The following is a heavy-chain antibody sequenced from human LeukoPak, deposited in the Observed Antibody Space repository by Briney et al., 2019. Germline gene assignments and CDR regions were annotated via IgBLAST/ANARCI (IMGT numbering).Heavy chain of an antibody. Sequence: PGGSLRLSCAASGFIFSTYTMNWVRQAPGKGLEWVSSISSSGGSTYYADSVKGLFTISRDNSKNTLYLQVNSLRAEDTAVYYCAKAAVYHDSCPDSWGQGTLVTVSS. CDR1: GFIFSTYT. J-gene: IGHJ4*02. D-gene: IGHD5/OR15-5a*01. V-gene: IGHV3-23*01. CDR3: AKAAVYHDSCPDS. CDR2: ISSSGGST.